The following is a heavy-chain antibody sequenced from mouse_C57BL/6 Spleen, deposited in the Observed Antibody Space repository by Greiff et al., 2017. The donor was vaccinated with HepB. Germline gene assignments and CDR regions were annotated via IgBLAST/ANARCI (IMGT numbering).Heavy chain of an antibody. Sequence: EVQVVESGPGLVKPSQSLSLTCSVTGYSITSGYYWNWIRQFPGNKLEWMGYISYDGSNNYNPSLKNRISITRDTSKNQFFLKLNTVTTEDTATYYCASSNWGYFDYWGQGTTLTVSS. CDR2: ISYDGSN. CDR1: GYSITSGYY. J-gene: IGHJ2*01. D-gene: IGHD4-1*01. CDR3: ASSNWGYFDY. V-gene: IGHV3-6*01.